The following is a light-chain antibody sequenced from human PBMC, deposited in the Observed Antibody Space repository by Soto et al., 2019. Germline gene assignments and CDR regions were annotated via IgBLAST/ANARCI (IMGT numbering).Light chain of an antibody. Sequence: QSAPTQPASVSGSPGQSITISCTGTSSDVGGYNYVSWYQHHPGRAPELIMYGVTNRPSGVSHRFSGSRSGNTASLTISGLQSEDETEYYCNSYTSSGTFVFGTGTKLTVL. V-gene: IGLV2-14*01. CDR1: SSDVGGYNY. J-gene: IGLJ1*01. CDR2: GVT. CDR3: NSYTSSGTFV.